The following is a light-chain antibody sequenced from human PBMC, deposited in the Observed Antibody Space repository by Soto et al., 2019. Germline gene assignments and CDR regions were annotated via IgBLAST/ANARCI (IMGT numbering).Light chain of an antibody. CDR2: DVS. J-gene: IGLJ1*01. Sequence: QSVLTQPASVSGSHRQSGTISCTGTSRDVGGYNYVSWYQQHPGKAPKLMIYDVSNRPSGVSYRFSGSKSGNTASLTISGLQAEDEADYYCTSYTTSSTRVFGTGTKVTVL. V-gene: IGLV2-14*03. CDR1: SRDVGGYNY. CDR3: TSYTTSSTRV.